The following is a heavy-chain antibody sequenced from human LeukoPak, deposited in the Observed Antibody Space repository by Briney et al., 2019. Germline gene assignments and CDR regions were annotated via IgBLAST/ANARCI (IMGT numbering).Heavy chain of an antibody. Sequence: SETLSLTCAVYGGSLSGYYWSWIRQPPGKGLEWMGEINHSGSTNYNPSLKSRVTISVDTSKNQFSLKLSSVTAADTAVYYCARANIAVAGNDYWGQGTLVTVSS. CDR2: INHSGST. V-gene: IGHV4-34*01. D-gene: IGHD6-19*01. J-gene: IGHJ4*02. CDR3: ARANIAVAGNDY. CDR1: GGSLSGYY.